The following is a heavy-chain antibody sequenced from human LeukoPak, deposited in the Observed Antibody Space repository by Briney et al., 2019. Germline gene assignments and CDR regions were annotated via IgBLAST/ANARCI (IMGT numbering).Heavy chain of an antibody. CDR2: ITADSGTT. V-gene: IGHV3-48*02. CDR3: ASRDYFDY. J-gene: IGHJ4*02. CDR1: GFTFSTKS. Sequence: PGGSRRLSCVVSGFTFSTKSMNWVRQAPGKGLEWVSYITADSGTTYYADSVKGRFTISRDNAKNSLYLQMNSLRDEDTAVYYCASRDYFDYWGQGTPVTVSS.